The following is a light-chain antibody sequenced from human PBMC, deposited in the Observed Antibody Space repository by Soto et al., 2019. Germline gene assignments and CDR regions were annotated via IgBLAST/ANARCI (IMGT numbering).Light chain of an antibody. J-gene: IGKJ1*01. CDR1: QSVNNNY. Sequence: EIVLTQSPGTLSFSPGERPTLSCRTSQSVNNNYLAWYQQRPGQAPRLLIYGASRRATGIPDRFSGSGSGTDFTLTISRLEPEDRAVYYCQQYDNSVWTFGQGTKVDIK. V-gene: IGKV3-20*01. CDR3: QQYDNSVWT. CDR2: GAS.